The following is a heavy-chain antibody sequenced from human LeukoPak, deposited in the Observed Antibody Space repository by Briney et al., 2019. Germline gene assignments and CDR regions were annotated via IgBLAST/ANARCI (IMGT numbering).Heavy chain of an antibody. J-gene: IGHJ4*02. CDR3: ARVRGGIAAAANDY. Sequence: GASVKVSCKASGGTFSSYAISWVRQAPGQGLEWMGGIIPIFGTANYAQKFQGRVTITADKSTSTAYMELSSLRSEDTAVYYCARVRGGIAAAANDYWGQGTLVTVSS. V-gene: IGHV1-69*06. CDR2: IIPIFGTA. CDR1: GGTFSSYA. D-gene: IGHD6-13*01.